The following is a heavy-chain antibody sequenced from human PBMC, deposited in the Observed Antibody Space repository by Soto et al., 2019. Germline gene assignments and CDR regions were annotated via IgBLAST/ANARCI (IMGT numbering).Heavy chain of an antibody. CDR3: ARDKVWGGFDI. V-gene: IGHV1-18*01. Sequence: SVKVSFTSSCYIISCYNFCWVRQAPGRGLEWLGWISGYNGNTNYEQKLQGRVTMTTDSFTSTAYMELRSLRTDDTSVYYGARDKVWGGFDIWGQGTMVTVSS. CDR2: ISGYNGNT. D-gene: IGHD3-16*01. CDR1: CYIISCYN. J-gene: IGHJ3*02.